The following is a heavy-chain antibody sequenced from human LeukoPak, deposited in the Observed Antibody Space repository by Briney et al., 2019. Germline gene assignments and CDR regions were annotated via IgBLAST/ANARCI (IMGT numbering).Heavy chain of an antibody. CDR2: ISGSSDAT. D-gene: IGHD3-10*01. Sequence: GGTLRLSCAASGFTFSTYGMSWVRQAPGRGLEWVSAISGSSDATFYADSVKGRFTVSRDNSKNTLYLQMNSLRAEDTAVYFCAKDMVRGYYFDCWGQGTLITVSS. J-gene: IGHJ4*02. CDR1: GFTFSTYG. CDR3: AKDMVRGYYFDC. V-gene: IGHV3-23*01.